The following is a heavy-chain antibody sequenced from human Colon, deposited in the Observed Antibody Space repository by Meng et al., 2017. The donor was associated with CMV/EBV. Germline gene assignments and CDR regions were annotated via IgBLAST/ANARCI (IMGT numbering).Heavy chain of an antibody. J-gene: IGHJ4*02. CDR2: IRTRPNDYAT. D-gene: IGHD6-19*01. CDR3: AVLAVAEPISY. V-gene: IGHV3-73*01. Sequence: GGPLRLSCAASGFIFSGSAMHWVRQASGKGLEWVGRIRTRPNDYATAYAASVEGRFTISRDDSENTAYLQMNSLRTEDTAVYYCAVLAVAEPISYWGQGTQVTVSS. CDR1: GFIFSGSA.